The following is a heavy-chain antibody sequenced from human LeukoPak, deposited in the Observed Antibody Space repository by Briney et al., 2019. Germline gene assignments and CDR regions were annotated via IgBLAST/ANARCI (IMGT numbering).Heavy chain of an antibody. D-gene: IGHD1-26*01. CDR2: IYYSGST. V-gene: IGHV4-39*07. CDR1: GGSISSSSYY. CDR3: ATLFADYNSGWGTNWFDP. Sequence: SETLSLTCSVSGGSISSSSYYWGWIRQPPGKGLEWIGSIYYSGSTYYNPSLKSRVTISVDTSKNQFSLKLSSVTAADTAVYYCATLFADYNSGWGTNWFDPWGQGTLVTVSS. J-gene: IGHJ5*02.